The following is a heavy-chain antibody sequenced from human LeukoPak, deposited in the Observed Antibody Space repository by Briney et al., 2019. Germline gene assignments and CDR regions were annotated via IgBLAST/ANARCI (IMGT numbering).Heavy chain of an antibody. CDR3: ARAPIDIVVVPAAMGFDY. CDR2: IYYSGST. J-gene: IGHJ4*02. D-gene: IGHD2-2*01. CDR1: GGSISSGDYY. Sequence: SETLSLTCTVSGGSISSGDYYWSWIRQPPGKGLEWTGYIYYSGSTYYNPSLKSRVTISVDTSKNQFSLKLSSVTAADTAVYYCARAPIDIVVVPAAMGFDYWGQGTLVTVSS. V-gene: IGHV4-30-4*01.